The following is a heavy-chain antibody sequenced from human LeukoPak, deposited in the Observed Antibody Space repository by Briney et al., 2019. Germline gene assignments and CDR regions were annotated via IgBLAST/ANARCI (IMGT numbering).Heavy chain of an antibody. Sequence: GGSLRLSCAASGFTFSSYAMSWVRQAPGKGLEWVSAISGSGGSTYYADSVKGRFTISRDNSKNTLYLQMNSLRAEDTAVYYCAKDTVARGYYYYYYMDAWGKGTTVTVSS. J-gene: IGHJ6*03. CDR1: GFTFSSYA. D-gene: IGHD1-26*01. CDR3: AKDTVARGYYYYYYMDA. V-gene: IGHV3-23*01. CDR2: ISGSGGST.